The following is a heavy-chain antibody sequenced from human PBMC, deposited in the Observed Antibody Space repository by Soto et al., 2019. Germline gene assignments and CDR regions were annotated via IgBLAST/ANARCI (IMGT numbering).Heavy chain of an antibody. D-gene: IGHD6-19*01. Sequence: SETLSLTCTVSGGSISSGGYYWSWIRQHPGKGLEWIGYIYYSGSTYYNPSLKSRVTISVDTSKNQFSLKLSSVTAADTAVFYCARDRTVAVADYYYYYGMDVWGQGTTVT. CDR1: GGSISSGGYY. CDR3: ARDRTVAVADYYYYYGMDV. CDR2: IYYSGST. J-gene: IGHJ6*02. V-gene: IGHV4-31*03.